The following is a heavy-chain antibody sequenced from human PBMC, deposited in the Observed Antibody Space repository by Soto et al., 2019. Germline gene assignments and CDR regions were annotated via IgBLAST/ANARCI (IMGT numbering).Heavy chain of an antibody. CDR1: GYSFISYW. J-gene: IGHJ4*02. V-gene: IGHV5-51*01. CDR2: IYPGDSDT. CDR3: ARRAYFYDSIRPFDY. Sequence: PGASLKISCNGSGYSFISYWSCWVRPMPGKGLEWMGIIYPGDSDTSYSQSFHGQVTISADKSISTAYLQWSSLRASDTAMYCCARRAYFYDSIRPFDYLGPGTLVTVSS. D-gene: IGHD3-22*01.